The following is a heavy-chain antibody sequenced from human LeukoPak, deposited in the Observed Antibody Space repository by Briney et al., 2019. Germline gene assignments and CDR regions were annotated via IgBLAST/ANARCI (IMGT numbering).Heavy chain of an antibody. CDR1: GGSISSYY. CDR2: IYHSGST. D-gene: IGHD3-10*01. CDR3: AKHYMGSSYNHGLDC. Sequence: SETLSLTCTVSGGSISSYYWSWIRQPPGKGLEWIGSIYHSGSTYYNPSLKSRVTISVDTSKNQFSLKLSSVTAADTALYYCAKHYMGSSYNHGLDCWGQGTLVTVSS. J-gene: IGHJ4*02. V-gene: IGHV4-59*05.